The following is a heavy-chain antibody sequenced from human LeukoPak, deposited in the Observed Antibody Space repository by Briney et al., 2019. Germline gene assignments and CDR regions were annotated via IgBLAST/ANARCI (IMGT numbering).Heavy chain of an antibody. V-gene: IGHV1-69*06. J-gene: IGHJ6*03. CDR2: IIPIFGTA. D-gene: IGHD3-22*01. Sequence: SVKVSCKASGGTFSSYAISWVRQAPGQGLECMGGIIPIFGTANYAQKFQGRVTITADKSTSTAYMELSSLRSEDTAVYYCARVVGIYDSSGYSSYYYYYMDVWGKGTTVTVSS. CDR1: GGTFSSYA. CDR3: ARVVGIYDSSGYSSYYYYYMDV.